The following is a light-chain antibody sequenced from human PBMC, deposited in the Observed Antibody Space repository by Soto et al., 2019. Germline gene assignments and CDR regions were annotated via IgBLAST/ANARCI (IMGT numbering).Light chain of an antibody. Sequence: DIQMTQSPSSLSASVGERVTITCQASQDISNYLNWYQQKPGKAPKLLIYDASNLETGVPSRFSGSGSGTDFTFTINILQPEDIATYYCQQYDNLPITFGQGTRLEIK. CDR3: QQYDNLPIT. J-gene: IGKJ5*01. CDR1: QDISNY. V-gene: IGKV1-33*01. CDR2: DAS.